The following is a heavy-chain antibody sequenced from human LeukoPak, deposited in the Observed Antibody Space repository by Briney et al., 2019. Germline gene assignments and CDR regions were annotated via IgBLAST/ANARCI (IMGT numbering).Heavy chain of an antibody. D-gene: IGHD2-2*01. V-gene: IGHV3-11*01. J-gene: IGHJ4*02. CDR3: ARRYCSNTNCYAFDS. Sequence: GGSLRLSCAASGFTFSDYYMSWIRQAPGKGLEWVSYISSSGSTIYYADSVKGRFTISRDNAKNSLYLQMNSLRAEDTAVYYCARRYCSNTNCYAFDSWGQGTLVTVSS. CDR2: ISSSGSTI. CDR1: GFTFSDYY.